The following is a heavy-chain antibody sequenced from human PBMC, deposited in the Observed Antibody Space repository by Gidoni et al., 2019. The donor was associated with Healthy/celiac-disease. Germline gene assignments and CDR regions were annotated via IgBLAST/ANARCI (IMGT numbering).Heavy chain of an antibody. CDR1: GFTFSSYA. CDR2: ISYDGSNK. Sequence: GSLRLSCAASGFTFSSYAMHWVRQAPGKGLEWVAVISYDGSNKYYADSVKGRFTISRDNSKNTLYLQMISLRAEDTAVYYCARGEVLITNLVYYYYYYGMDVWGQGTTVTVSS. J-gene: IGHJ6*02. CDR3: ARGEVLITNLVYYYYYYGMDV. D-gene: IGHD1-20*01. V-gene: IGHV3-30-3*01.